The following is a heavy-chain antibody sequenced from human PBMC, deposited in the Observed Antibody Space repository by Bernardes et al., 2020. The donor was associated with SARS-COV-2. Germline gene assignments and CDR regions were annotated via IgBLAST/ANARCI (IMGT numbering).Heavy chain of an antibody. V-gene: IGHV3-23*01. CDR2: ISGSGGST. D-gene: IGHD3-10*01. CDR3: AKYGGSGNWGYYGMDV. Sequence: GGSLRLSCAVSGFTFSSYAMNWVRQAPGKGLEWVSAISGSGGSTYYADSVKGRFTISRDNSKNTLYLQMNSLRAEDTAVYYCAKYGGSGNWGYYGMDVWGQGTTVTVSS. CDR1: GFTFSSYA. J-gene: IGHJ6*02.